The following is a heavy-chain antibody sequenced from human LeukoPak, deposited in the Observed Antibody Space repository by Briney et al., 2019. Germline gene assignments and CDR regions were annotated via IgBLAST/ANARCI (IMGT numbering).Heavy chain of an antibody. V-gene: IGHV3-23*01. J-gene: IGHJ4*02. Sequence: PGGSLRRSCAASGYTFSSYAMHWVRQTPGKGLEWVATVSGSGDRMYHADSVKGRFTISRDNSKNTIYLQMNSLRAEDTALYYCAKAAAAPGFDFWGQGTLVTVSS. CDR2: VSGSGDRM. CDR3: AKAAAAPGFDF. D-gene: IGHD6-13*01. CDR1: GYTFSSYA.